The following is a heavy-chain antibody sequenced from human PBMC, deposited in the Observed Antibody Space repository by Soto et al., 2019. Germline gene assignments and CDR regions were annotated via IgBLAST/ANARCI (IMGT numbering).Heavy chain of an antibody. CDR3: ARVCGGDCHNGMDV. CDR2: IYYSGST. CDR1: GGSISSGGYY. J-gene: IGHJ6*02. D-gene: IGHD2-21*02. Sequence: TRSLTGTVSGGSISSGGYYWRWIRQHPGKGLEWIGYIYYSGSTYYNPSLKSRVTISVDTSKNQFSLKLSSVTAADTAVYYCARVCGGDCHNGMDVWGQGTTVT. V-gene: IGHV4-31*03.